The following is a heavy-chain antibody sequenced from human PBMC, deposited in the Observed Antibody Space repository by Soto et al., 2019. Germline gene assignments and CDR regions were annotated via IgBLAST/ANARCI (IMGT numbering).Heavy chain of an antibody. CDR3: ARLRDFGDPLFDY. D-gene: IGHD3-10*01. CDR1: GGSISSYY. CDR2: IYYIGTT. V-gene: IGHV4-59*08. Sequence: SETLSLTCTVSGGSISSYYWNWIRQPPGKGLEWIGYIYYIGTTNYNPSLKSRVTISVDTSKNQFSLKLRSVTAADTAVYYCARLRDFGDPLFDYWGQGTLVTVSS. J-gene: IGHJ4*02.